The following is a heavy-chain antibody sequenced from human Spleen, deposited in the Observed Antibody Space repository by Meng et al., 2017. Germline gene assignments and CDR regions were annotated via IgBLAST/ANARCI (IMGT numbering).Heavy chain of an antibody. Sequence: QVQLVQSGAEVRKPGASVKASCKASGYTFTDYFLHWVRQAPGQGLEWLGTINPNNGGTNYAQRFQDRVTLTRDTSTTTVYMELSSLGSEDTAVYYCARQLTLTKDFDYWGQGTLVTVSS. CDR1: GYTFTDYF. CDR2: INPNNGGT. CDR3: ARQLTLTKDFDY. V-gene: IGHV1-46*01. D-gene: IGHD5-24*01. J-gene: IGHJ4*02.